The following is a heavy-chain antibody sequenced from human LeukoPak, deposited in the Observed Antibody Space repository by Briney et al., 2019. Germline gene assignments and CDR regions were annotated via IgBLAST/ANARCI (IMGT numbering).Heavy chain of an antibody. Sequence: SXXGGRTYYPDSVKGGVTISRDNSKNTLYLQMNSLRAEDTAVYYCAKGGYCSSTSCYGVDAFDIWGQGTMVTVSS. D-gene: IGHD2-2*01. J-gene: IGHJ3*02. CDR2: SXXGGRT. V-gene: IGHV3-23*01. CDR3: AKGGYCSSTSCYGVDAFDI.